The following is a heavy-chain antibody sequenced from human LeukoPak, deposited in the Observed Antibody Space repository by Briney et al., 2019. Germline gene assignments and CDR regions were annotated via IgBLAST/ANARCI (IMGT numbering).Heavy chain of an antibody. CDR3: ARDYARDYDFSTGSRFWSWFDP. CDR2: IIPIFGTA. D-gene: IGHD3/OR15-3a*01. Sequence: GASVKVSCKASGGTFSSYAISWVRQAPGQGLEWMGGIIPIFGTANYAQKFQGRVTITTDRSTNTAYMELSSLRSEDTAVYYCARDYARDYDFSTGSRFWSWFDPWGQGTLVTVSS. CDR1: GGTFSSYA. V-gene: IGHV1-69*05. J-gene: IGHJ5*02.